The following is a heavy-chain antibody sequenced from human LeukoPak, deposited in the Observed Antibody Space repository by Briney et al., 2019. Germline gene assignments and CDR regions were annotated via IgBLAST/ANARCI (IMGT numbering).Heavy chain of an antibody. CDR3: AKGSRGSYDY. CDR1: GFTFNSYP. Sequence: GGSLRLSFPSSGFTFNSYPMTGFRQPPGKGLEGVSSIIDGGINRYYGDSVKGRFTISRDNSKNTLYLQMNSLRAEDTAVYYCAKGSRGSYDYWGQGALVTVSS. J-gene: IGHJ4*02. D-gene: IGHD1-26*01. CDR2: IIDGGINR. V-gene: IGHV3-23*01.